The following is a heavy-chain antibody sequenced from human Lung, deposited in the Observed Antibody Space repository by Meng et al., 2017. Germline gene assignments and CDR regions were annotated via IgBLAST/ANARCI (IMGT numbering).Heavy chain of an antibody. CDR2: ISESGNYR. CDR3: ARGDGSGSLFEN. CDR1: GFTLSDYS. V-gene: IGHV3-21*01. Sequence: EVQLVESGGGRVKPGGSLRFCCAASGFTLSDYSMNWVRRAPGKGLEWVSSISESGNYRYYADSVKGRFTVTRDNAKNSLYLQMNSLRAEDTAVYYCARGDGSGSLFENWGQGTLVTVSS. J-gene: IGHJ4*02. D-gene: IGHD3-10*01.